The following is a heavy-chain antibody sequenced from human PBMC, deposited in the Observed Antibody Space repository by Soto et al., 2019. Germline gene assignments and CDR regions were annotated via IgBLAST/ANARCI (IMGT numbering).Heavy chain of an antibody. J-gene: IGHJ1*01. CDR3: ATQGVGATGYLC. D-gene: IGHD1-26*01. V-gene: IGHV3-48*01. CDR1: GFTLGGFG. Sequence: EVPLVESGGGLVQPGGSLRLSCVVSGFTLGGFGMNWVRQAPGKGLEWVSYISDSGSHMYYADSVKGRFTISRDSAKNSLYLQMNSLRVEDTAVYYCATQGVGATGYLCWRQGNLVTVSS. CDR2: ISDSGSHM.